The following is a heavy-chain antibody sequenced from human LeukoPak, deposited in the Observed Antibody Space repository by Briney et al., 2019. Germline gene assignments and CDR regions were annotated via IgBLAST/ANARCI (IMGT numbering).Heavy chain of an antibody. Sequence: GASVKVSCKASGYTFNNNGISWVRQAPGQGLEWMGWISGYNGNTNYAQKLQGRVTMTTDTSTSTAYMELRSLRSDDTAVYYCARDRGAGGSSSWYFYYYGMDVWGQGTTVTVSS. V-gene: IGHV1-18*01. D-gene: IGHD6-13*01. CDR2: ISGYNGNT. J-gene: IGHJ6*02. CDR1: GYTFNNNG. CDR3: ARDRGAGGSSSWYFYYYGMDV.